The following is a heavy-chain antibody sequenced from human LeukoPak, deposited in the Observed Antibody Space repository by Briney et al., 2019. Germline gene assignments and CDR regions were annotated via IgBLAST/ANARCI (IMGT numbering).Heavy chain of an antibody. CDR1: GFTFSSYA. D-gene: IGHD6-13*01. V-gene: IGHV3-21*01. CDR3: ARLASLHSSSWNFDY. J-gene: IGHJ4*02. CDR2: ISSSSSYI. Sequence: GGSLRLSCAASGFTFSSYAMSWVRQAPGKGLEWVSSISSSSSYIYYADSVKGRFTISRDNAKNSLYLQMNSLRAEDTAVYYCARLASLHSSSWNFDYWGQGTLVTVSS.